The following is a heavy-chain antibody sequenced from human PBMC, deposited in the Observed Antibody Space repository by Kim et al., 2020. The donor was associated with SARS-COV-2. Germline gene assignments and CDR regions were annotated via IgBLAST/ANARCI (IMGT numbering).Heavy chain of an antibody. J-gene: IGHJ4*02. V-gene: IGHV3-30*18. Sequence: GGSLRLSCAASGFTFSSYGMHWVRQAPGKGLEWVAVISYDGSNKYYADSVKGRFTISRDNSKNTLYLQMNSLRAEDTAVYYCAKDRGIAAPLGAFFLDYWGQGTLVTVSS. CDR2: ISYDGSNK. CDR1: GFTFSSYG. CDR3: AKDRGIAAPLGAFFLDY. D-gene: IGHD6-13*01.